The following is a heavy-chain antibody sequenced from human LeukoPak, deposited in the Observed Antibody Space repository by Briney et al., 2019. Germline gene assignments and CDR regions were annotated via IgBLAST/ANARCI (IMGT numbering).Heavy chain of an antibody. CDR3: AREVAATGRYFDS. CDR1: GFTFSNHW. J-gene: IGHJ4*02. Sequence: GGSLRLSCAASGFTFSNHWMHWVRQAPGKGLIWVSRINEDGTTTYYADSVKGRFTISRDNAKNTLFLQMSSLRAEDTALYYCAREVAATGRYFDSWGQGTLVTVSS. V-gene: IGHV3-74*01. CDR2: INEDGTTT. D-gene: IGHD5-12*01.